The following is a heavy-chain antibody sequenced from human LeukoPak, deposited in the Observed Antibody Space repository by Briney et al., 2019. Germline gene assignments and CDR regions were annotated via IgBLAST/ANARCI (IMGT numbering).Heavy chain of an antibody. CDR2: ISSGSNYI. J-gene: IGHJ4*02. V-gene: IGHV3-21*01. CDR1: GFTFSSYA. Sequence: GGSLRLSCAASGFTFSSYAMSWVRQAPRKGLEWVSSISSGSNYIYYADSVKGRFTISRDNAKNSLYLQMNSLRAEDTAVYYCATVASSGALRTDFWGQGTLVTVSS. CDR3: ATVASSGALRTDF. D-gene: IGHD2-15*01.